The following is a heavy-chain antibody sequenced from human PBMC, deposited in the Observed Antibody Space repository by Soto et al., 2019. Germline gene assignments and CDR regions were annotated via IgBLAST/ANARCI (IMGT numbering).Heavy chain of an antibody. D-gene: IGHD4-17*01. V-gene: IGHV4-30-4*01. CDR3: AREVSGNYGDYGGWFDP. CDR2: IYYSGST. CDR1: GGSISSGDYY. J-gene: IGHJ5*02. Sequence: QVQLQESGPGLVKPSQTLSLTCTVSGGSISSGDYYWSWIRQPPGKGLEWIGYIYYSGSTYYNPSLKSRVTISVDTSKNQFSLKLSSVTAADTAVYYFAREVSGNYGDYGGWFDPWGQGTLVTVSS.